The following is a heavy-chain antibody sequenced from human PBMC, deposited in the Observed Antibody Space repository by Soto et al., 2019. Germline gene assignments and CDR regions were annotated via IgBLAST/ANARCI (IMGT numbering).Heavy chain of an antibody. CDR2: IIPIFGTA. V-gene: IGHV1-69*13. D-gene: IGHD3-22*01. CDR1: GGTFSSYT. Sequence: ASVKVSCKASGGTFSSYTISWVRQAPGQGLEWMGGIIPIFGTANYAQKFQGRVTITADESTSTAYMELSSLRSEDTAVYYCARAPDYYHSSGHPFWGQGTQVTVSS. CDR3: ARAPDYYHSSGHPF. J-gene: IGHJ4*02.